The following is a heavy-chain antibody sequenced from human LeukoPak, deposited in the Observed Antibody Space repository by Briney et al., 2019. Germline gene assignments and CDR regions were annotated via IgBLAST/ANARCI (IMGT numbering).Heavy chain of an antibody. CDR3: ARGALGAATPFDS. Sequence: GGSLRLSCAASGFTFSSYSMNWVRQAPGKGLEWVSSISSSSSYIYYADSLKGRFTISRDNAKKSVYLQMNSLRAEDTAVYYCARGALGAATPFDSWGQGTLVAVSS. CDR1: GFTFSSYS. CDR2: ISSSSSYI. J-gene: IGHJ5*01. D-gene: IGHD2-15*01. V-gene: IGHV3-21*01.